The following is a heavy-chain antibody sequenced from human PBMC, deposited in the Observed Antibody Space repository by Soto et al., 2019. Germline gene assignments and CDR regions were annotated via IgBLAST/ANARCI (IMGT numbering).Heavy chain of an antibody. CDR3: EIGYSSGWTDY. Sequence: SETLSLTCAVYGGYFSGYYWSWIRQPPGKGLEWIGEINHSGSTNYNPSLKSRVTISVDTSKNQFSLKLSSVTAADTAVYYCEIGYSSGWTDYWGQGTLVTVSS. CDR2: INHSGST. J-gene: IGHJ4*02. CDR1: GGYFSGYY. V-gene: IGHV4-34*01. D-gene: IGHD6-19*01.